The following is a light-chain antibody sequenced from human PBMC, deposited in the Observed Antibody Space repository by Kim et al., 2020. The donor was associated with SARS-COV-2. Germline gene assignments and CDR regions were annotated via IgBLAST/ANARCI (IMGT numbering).Light chain of an antibody. V-gene: IGKV1-27*01. CDR3: QKYTSAPCT. CDR1: QDISIY. J-gene: IGKJ1*01. CDR2: AAS. Sequence: ASVGDRVTINCRASQDISIYLAWYQQKPGKVPKLLIYAASTLQSGVPSRFSGSGSGTDFTLTISSLQPEDVATYYCQKYTSAPCTFGQGTKVDIK.